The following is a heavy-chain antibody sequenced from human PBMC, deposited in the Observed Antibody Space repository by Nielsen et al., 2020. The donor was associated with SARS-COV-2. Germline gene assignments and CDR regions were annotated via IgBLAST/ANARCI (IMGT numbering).Heavy chain of an antibody. Sequence: GESLKISCAASGFTFSSYSMNWVRQAPGKGLEWVSYISSSSSTIYYADSVKGRFTISRDNAKNSLYLQMNSLRAEDTAVYYCARDRVIQEVRLDYWGQGTLVTVSS. CDR3: ARDRVIQEVRLDY. J-gene: IGHJ4*02. CDR2: ISSSSSTI. CDR1: GFTFSSYS. V-gene: IGHV3-48*01. D-gene: IGHD2-21*01.